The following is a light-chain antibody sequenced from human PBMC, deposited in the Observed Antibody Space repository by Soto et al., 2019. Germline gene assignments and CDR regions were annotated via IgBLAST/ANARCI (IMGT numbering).Light chain of an antibody. CDR2: KAS. J-gene: IGKJ4*01. CDR1: QSVSTW. CDR3: QQYNTYPLT. Sequence: DIQMTQSPSALSASVGDRVTITCRASQSVSTWLAWYQQKPGTAPNLLIYKASSLEGGVPSRFSGSGSGTEFNIPISSLQPDDFATYYCQQYNTYPLTFGGGTTVEIK. V-gene: IGKV1-5*03.